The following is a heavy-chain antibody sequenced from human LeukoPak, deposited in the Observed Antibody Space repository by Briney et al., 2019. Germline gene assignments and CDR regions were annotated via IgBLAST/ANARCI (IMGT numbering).Heavy chain of an antibody. Sequence: GGPLRLSCAASGFTFSNAWMSWVRQAPGKGLEWVGRIKSKTDGGTTDYAAPVKGRFTISRDDSKNTLYLQMNSLKTEDTAVYYCTTDPFRGKLIVYWGQGTLVTVSS. J-gene: IGHJ4*02. CDR3: TTDPFRGKLIVY. CDR1: GFTFSNAW. V-gene: IGHV3-15*01. CDR2: IKSKTDGGTT. D-gene: IGHD3-10*01.